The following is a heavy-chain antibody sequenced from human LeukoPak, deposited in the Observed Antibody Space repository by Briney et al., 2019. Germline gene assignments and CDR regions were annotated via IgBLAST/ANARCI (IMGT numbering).Heavy chain of an antibody. CDR2: IYTSGST. CDR1: GCSVSSCSYY. V-gene: IGHV4-61*02. D-gene: IGHD3-10*01. J-gene: IGHJ3*02. CDR3: AREFWNYRSGNLQAFDI. Sequence: SDALSLTCTVSGCSVSSCSYYWIWMRQPPGKGLEWIGRIYTSGSTKYNPSLKSRVTISVDTSKNQFSLRLSSVTAADTAVYYCAREFWNYRSGNLQAFDIWGQGTMVTVSS.